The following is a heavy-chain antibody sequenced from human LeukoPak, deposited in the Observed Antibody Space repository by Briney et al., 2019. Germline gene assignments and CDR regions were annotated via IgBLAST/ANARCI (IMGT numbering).Heavy chain of an antibody. CDR1: GGSISSSSYY. Sequence: SETLSLTCTVSGGSISSSSYYWGWIRQPPGKGLEWIGSIYYSGSTYYNPSLKSRVTISVDTSKNQFSLKLSSVTAADTAVYYCAGATPPFSSGWYYYYYGMDVWGQGTTVTVSS. J-gene: IGHJ6*02. CDR2: IYYSGST. CDR3: AGATPPFSSGWYYYYYGMDV. V-gene: IGHV4-39*07. D-gene: IGHD6-13*01.